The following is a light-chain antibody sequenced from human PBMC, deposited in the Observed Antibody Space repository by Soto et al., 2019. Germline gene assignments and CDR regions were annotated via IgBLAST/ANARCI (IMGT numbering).Light chain of an antibody. CDR3: QQSYDTLWT. CDR1: QTISSY. CDR2: AAS. J-gene: IGKJ1*01. Sequence: DIQRTQSPSTLSASVGDRVTITCRASQTISSYLNWYQQKPGKAPNLLIYAASTLQSGVPSRFSGSGSGTDFTLTISRLQDEDFATYYCQQSYDTLWTFGQGTKVDIK. V-gene: IGKV1-39*01.